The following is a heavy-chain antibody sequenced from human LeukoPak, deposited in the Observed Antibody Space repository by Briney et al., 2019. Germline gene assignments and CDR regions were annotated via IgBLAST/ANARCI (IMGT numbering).Heavy chain of an antibody. CDR1: GYSFTSYW. J-gene: IGHJ2*01. Sequence: GESLKISCKGSGYSFTSYWIGWVRQMLGKGLEWMGIIYPGDSDTRYSPSFQGQVTISADKSISTAYLQWSSLKASDTAIYYCARDIIVSTGIWYFDLWGRGTLVTVSS. CDR2: IYPGDSDT. D-gene: IGHD2/OR15-2a*01. CDR3: ARDIIVSTGIWYFDL. V-gene: IGHV5-51*01.